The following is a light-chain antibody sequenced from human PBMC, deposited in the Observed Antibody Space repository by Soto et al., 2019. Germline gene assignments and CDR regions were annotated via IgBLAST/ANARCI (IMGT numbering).Light chain of an antibody. CDR3: QKYNRAPWT. Sequence: DIQMTQSPSSLSASVGDRVTITCRASQGINSYLAWYQQKSGQVPKLLIYAASTLQSGVPSRFSGSGSGTDFTLTISSLQPEDVATYYCQKYNRAPWTFGQGTKVEIK. V-gene: IGKV1-27*01. J-gene: IGKJ1*01. CDR2: AAS. CDR1: QGINSY.